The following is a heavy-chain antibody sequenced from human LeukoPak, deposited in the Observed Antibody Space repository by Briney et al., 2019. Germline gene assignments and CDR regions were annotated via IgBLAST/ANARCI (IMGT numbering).Heavy chain of an antibody. CDR2: INWNGVTT. D-gene: IGHD3-10*01. Sequence: GGSLRLSCVASGFTFDDYVMTWVRQAPGKGLEWVSGINWNGVTTGYADSVKGRFTISRDNAKNSLYLQMKSLRDEDTAVYYCARYGSGTSYITNYFDYWGQGTLVTVSS. V-gene: IGHV3-20*04. CDR1: GFTFDDYV. CDR3: ARYGSGTSYITNYFDY. J-gene: IGHJ4*02.